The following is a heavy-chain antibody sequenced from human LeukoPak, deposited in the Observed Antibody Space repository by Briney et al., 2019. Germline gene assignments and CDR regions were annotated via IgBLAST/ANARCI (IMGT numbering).Heavy chain of an antibody. CDR1: GGSFGGYY. J-gene: IGHJ6*03. Sequence: SETLSLTCAVYGGSFGGYYWSWIRQPPGKGLEWIGEINHSGSTNYNPSLKSRVTVSLDTSKNQFSLKLSSVTAADTAVYYCASAYYDFWSGPIRDYYYYYMDVWGKGTTVTVSS. D-gene: IGHD3-3*01. V-gene: IGHV4-34*01. CDR3: ASAYYDFWSGPIRDYYYYYMDV. CDR2: INHSGST.